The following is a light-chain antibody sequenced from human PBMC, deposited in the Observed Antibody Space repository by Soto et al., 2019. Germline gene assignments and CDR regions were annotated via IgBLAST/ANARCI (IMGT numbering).Light chain of an antibody. V-gene: IGKV3-11*01. J-gene: IGKJ5*01. CDR2: DAS. CDR3: QQRSNWPPSIT. Sequence: EIVLTQSPATLSLSPGERATLSCRASQSVSSYLAWYQQKPGQAPRLLIYDASNRATGIPARSSGSGSGTDFTLTISSLEPEGFAVYYCQQRSNWPPSITFGQGTQLEIK. CDR1: QSVSSY.